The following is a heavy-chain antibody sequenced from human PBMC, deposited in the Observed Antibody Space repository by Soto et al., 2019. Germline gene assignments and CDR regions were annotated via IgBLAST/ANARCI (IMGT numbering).Heavy chain of an antibody. CDR2: IWYDGSNK. Sequence: GGSLRLSCAASGFTFSSYGMHWVRQAPGKGLEWVAVIWYDGSNKYYADSVKGRFTISRDNSKNTLYLQMNSLRAEDTAVYYCARDEPSSSTYYYYYGMDVWGQGTTVTVSS. J-gene: IGHJ6*02. CDR1: GFTFSSYG. V-gene: IGHV3-33*01. CDR3: ARDEPSSSTYYYYYGMDV. D-gene: IGHD6-13*01.